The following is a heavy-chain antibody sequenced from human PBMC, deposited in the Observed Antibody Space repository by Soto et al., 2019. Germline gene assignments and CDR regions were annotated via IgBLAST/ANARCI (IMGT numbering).Heavy chain of an antibody. D-gene: IGHD3-22*01. CDR3: ASLNYYDSSGFPGPLYYFDY. CDR2: IIPIFGTA. Sequence: GASVKVSCKASGGTFSSYAISWVRQAPGQGLEWMGGIIPIFGTANYAQKFQGRVTITADESTSTAYMELSSLRSEDTAVYYCASLNYYDSSGFPGPLYYFDYWGQGTLVTVS. V-gene: IGHV1-69*13. CDR1: GGTFSSYA. J-gene: IGHJ4*02.